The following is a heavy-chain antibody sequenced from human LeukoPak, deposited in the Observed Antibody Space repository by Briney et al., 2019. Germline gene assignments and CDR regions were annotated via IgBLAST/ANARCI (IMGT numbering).Heavy chain of an antibody. Sequence: SETLSLTCTVSGGSVSSTRYYWGWIRQPPGKGLEWIASIDYSGSTYYNPSLKSRVTISVDTSKNQFSLRLSSVTAADTAVHYCARVTGYMIEDYFDYWGQGTLVTVSS. CDR1: GGSVSSTRYY. CDR3: ARVTGYMIEDYFDY. D-gene: IGHD3-22*01. V-gene: IGHV4-39*07. J-gene: IGHJ4*02. CDR2: IDYSGST.